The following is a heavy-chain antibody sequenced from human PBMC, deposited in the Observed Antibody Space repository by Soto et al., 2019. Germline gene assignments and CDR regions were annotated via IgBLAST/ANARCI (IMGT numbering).Heavy chain of an antibody. J-gene: IGHJ3*02. CDR3: ASYSSGYAFDI. D-gene: IGHD6-19*01. CDR1: GGSISSGGYY. Sequence: QVQLQESGPGLGKPSQTLSRTCTVSGGSISSGGYYGRGIRQHPGKGLEWIGDIYYSGSTYYNPSLKSRVTISVDTSKNQFSLKLSSVTAADTAVYYCASYSSGYAFDIWGQGTMVTVSS. V-gene: IGHV4-31*03. CDR2: IYYSGST.